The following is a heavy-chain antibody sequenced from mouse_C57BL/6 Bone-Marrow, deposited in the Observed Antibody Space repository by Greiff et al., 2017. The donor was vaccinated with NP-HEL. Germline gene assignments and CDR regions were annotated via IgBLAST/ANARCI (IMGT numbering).Heavy chain of an antibody. Sequence: QVQLQQPGAELVKPGASVKMSCKASGYTFTSYWITWVKQRPGQGLEWIGDIYPGSGSTNYNEKFKSKATLTVDTSSSTAYMQLSSLTSEDSAVYYCARRIVGKLPWFAYWGQGTLVTVSA. J-gene: IGHJ3*01. D-gene: IGHD2-1*01. CDR3: ARRIVGKLPWFAY. V-gene: IGHV1-55*01. CDR1: GYTFTSYW. CDR2: IYPGSGST.